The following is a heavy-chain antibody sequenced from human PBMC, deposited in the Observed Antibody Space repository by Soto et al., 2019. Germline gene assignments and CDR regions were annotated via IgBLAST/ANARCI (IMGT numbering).Heavy chain of an antibody. CDR3: ARIPRYSFPTSDDLDS. CDR2: ITPIYPTT. J-gene: IGHJ4*02. Sequence: GASVKVSCKVSGGTFYTYTFSWVRQAPGQGLEWMGSITPIYPTTNYAEKFQGRLTVTADGSTNTAYMQLNSLTSEDTAVYYCARIPRYSFPTSDDLDSWGQGTLVTVSS. V-gene: IGHV1-69*13. CDR1: GGTFYTYT. D-gene: IGHD5-18*01.